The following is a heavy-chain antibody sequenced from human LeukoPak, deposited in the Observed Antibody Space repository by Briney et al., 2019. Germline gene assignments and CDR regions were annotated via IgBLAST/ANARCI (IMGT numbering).Heavy chain of an antibody. V-gene: IGHV4-34*01. CDR1: GGSFSGYY. J-gene: IGHJ6*02. CDR3: ARGFGVVVPAAMRGYGMDV. CDR2: INHSGST. D-gene: IGHD2-2*01. Sequence: SETLSLTCAVYGGSFSGYYWSWIRQPPGKGLEWIGEINHSGSTNYNPSLKSRVTISVDTSKNQFSLKLSSVTAADTAEYYCARGFGVVVPAAMRGYGMDVWGQGTTVTVSS.